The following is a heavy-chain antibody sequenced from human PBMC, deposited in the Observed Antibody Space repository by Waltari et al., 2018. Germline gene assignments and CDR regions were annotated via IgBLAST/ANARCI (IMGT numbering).Heavy chain of an antibody. CDR3: ARELDY. J-gene: IGHJ4*02. V-gene: IGHV4-59*11. Sequence: QVQLQESGPGLVKPSETLSLTCTVSGGSISSHYWSWIRQPPGKGLEWIGYIYYSGSTNYNPSLKSRVTISVDTSKNQFSLKLSSVTAADTAVYYCARELDYWGQGTL. CDR1: GGSISSHY. CDR2: IYYSGST.